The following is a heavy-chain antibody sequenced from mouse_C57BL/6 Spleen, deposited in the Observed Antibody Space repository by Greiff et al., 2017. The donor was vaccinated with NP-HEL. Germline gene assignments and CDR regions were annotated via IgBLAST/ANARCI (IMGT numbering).Heavy chain of an antibody. CDR2: IDPENGDT. J-gene: IGHJ4*01. CDR1: GFNIKDDY. V-gene: IGHV14-4*01. D-gene: IGHD2-3*01. CDR3: TTKGIYDGYYMDY. Sequence: EVQLQQSGAELVRPGASVKLSCTASGFNIKDDYMHWVKQRPEQGLEWIGWIDPENGDTEYASEFQGKATITADTSSNTAYLQLSSLTSEDTAVYYCTTKGIYDGYYMDYWGQGTSVTVSS.